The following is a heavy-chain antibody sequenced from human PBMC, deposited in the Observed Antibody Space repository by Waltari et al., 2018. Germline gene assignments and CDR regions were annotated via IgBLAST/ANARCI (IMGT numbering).Heavy chain of an antibody. V-gene: IGHV1-8*01. D-gene: IGHD2-8*02. CDR1: GHTFPSYD. J-gene: IGHJ3*01. CDR3: ATGPAAWWAFDV. Sequence: QVQLVQSGPEVREPGASGTVSCTASGHTFPSYDINWVGQAPGEGLEWIGWMNPNNGDTAFAQKFQGRVTLARNTSISTAYMELSSLTSDDTAMYYCATGPAAWWAFDVWGQGTMVAVSS. CDR2: MNPNNGDT.